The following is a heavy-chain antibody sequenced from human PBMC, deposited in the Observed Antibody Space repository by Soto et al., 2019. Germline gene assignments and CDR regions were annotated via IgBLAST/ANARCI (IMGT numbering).Heavy chain of an antibody. CDR3: AKPSIGWYHFHY. CDR1: GFTFSSHG. D-gene: IGHD6-19*01. V-gene: IGHV3-30*18. Sequence: HVQLVESGGGVVQPGRSLRLSCAASGFTFSSHGMHWVRQAPGKGLEWVALISSDGSNEYYADSVKGRFTISRDNSKNTLYLQMNSLRHEDTAVYYCAKPSIGWYHFHYWGQGTLVTVSS. J-gene: IGHJ4*02. CDR2: ISSDGSNE.